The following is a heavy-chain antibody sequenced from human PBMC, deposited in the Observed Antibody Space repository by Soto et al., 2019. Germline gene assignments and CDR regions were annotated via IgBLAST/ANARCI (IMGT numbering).Heavy chain of an antibody. V-gene: IGHV3-30-3*01. Sequence: PGGSLRLSCAASGFTFSSYAMHWVRQAPGKGLEWVAVISYDGSNKYYADSVKGRFTISRDNSKNTLYLQMNSLRAEDTAVYYCARDQEPLWFGELLSRGQGTLVTVSS. D-gene: IGHD3-10*01. J-gene: IGHJ4*02. CDR1: GFTFSSYA. CDR2: ISYDGSNK. CDR3: ARDQEPLWFGELLS.